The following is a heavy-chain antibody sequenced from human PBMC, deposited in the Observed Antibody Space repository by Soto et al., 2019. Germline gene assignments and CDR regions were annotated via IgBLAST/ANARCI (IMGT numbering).Heavy chain of an antibody. CDR1: EFTFSSYW. V-gene: IGHV3-7*05. Sequence: TGGSLRLSCVASEFTFSSYWMTWVRQAPGKGLEWVANIKQDGSEKYYVDSVKGRFTSSRDNAKNSLYLQMDGLRVEDTAIYYCATYCSSTSCRSFWGQGTLVTVSS. CDR2: IKQDGSEK. D-gene: IGHD2-2*01. J-gene: IGHJ4*02. CDR3: ATYCSSTSCRSF.